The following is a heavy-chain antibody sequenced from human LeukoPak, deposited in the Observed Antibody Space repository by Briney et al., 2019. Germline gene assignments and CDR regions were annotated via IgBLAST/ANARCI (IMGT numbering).Heavy chain of an antibody. Sequence: SETLSLTCAVYGGSFSGYYWSWIRQPPGRGLEWIGEINHSGSTNYNPSLKSRVTMSVDTSKNQFSLKLSSVTAADTAVYYCARDWNVVVPAAIWFDPWGQGTLVTVSS. CDR3: ARDWNVVVPAAIWFDP. V-gene: IGHV4-34*01. CDR2: INHSGST. CDR1: GGSFSGYY. J-gene: IGHJ5*02. D-gene: IGHD2-2*01.